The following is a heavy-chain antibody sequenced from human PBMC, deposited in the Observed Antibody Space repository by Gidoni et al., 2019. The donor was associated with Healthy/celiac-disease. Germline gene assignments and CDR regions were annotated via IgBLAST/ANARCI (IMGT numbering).Heavy chain of an antibody. V-gene: IGHV4-59*01. Sequence: QVQLQDSGPGLVKPSETLSLTCTVSGGSISSYYRSWIRQPPGKGLEWIGYIYYSGSTNSNPSLKSRVTISVDTSKNQFSLKLSSVTAADTAVYYCARSLRGYCSGGSCYLGGYFDYWGQGTLVTVSS. CDR2: IYYSGST. D-gene: IGHD2-15*01. CDR3: ARSLRGYCSGGSCYLGGYFDY. J-gene: IGHJ4*02. CDR1: GGSISSYY.